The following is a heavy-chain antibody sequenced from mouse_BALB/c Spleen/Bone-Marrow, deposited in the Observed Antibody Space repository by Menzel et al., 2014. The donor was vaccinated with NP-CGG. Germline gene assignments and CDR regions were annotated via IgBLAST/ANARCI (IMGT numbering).Heavy chain of an antibody. CDR3: ARQEIYYGYDPFAY. J-gene: IGHJ3*01. V-gene: IGHV5-12*02. CDR1: GFTFSDYY. Sequence: EVQVVESGGGLVQPGGSLKLSCATSGFTFSDYYMYWVRQTPEKRLEWVAYISSGGGSTYYPDTVKVRFTISRDNAKNTLYLQMSRLKSEDTAMYYCARQEIYYGYDPFAYWGQGTLVTVS. CDR2: ISSGGGST. D-gene: IGHD2-2*01.